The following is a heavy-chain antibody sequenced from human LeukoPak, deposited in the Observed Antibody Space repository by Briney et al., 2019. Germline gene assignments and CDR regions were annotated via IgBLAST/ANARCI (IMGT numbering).Heavy chain of an antibody. Sequence: PSETLSLTCAVYGGSFSGYYWSWIRQPPGKGLEWIGEINHSGSTNYNPSLKSRVTISVDTSKNQFSLKLSSVTAADTAVYYCATPHLGSSGYYGLAFDIWGQGTMVTVSS. D-gene: IGHD3-22*01. CDR2: INHSGST. CDR3: ATPHLGSSGYYGLAFDI. CDR1: GGSFSGYY. J-gene: IGHJ3*02. V-gene: IGHV4-34*01.